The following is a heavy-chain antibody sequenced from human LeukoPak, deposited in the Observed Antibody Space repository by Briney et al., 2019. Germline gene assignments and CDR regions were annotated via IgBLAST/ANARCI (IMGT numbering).Heavy chain of an antibody. CDR3: AREGQLVPHYFDY. CDR1: GFTVSRNY. CDR2: IYSGGST. J-gene: IGHJ4*02. Sequence: GGSLRLSCAASGFTVSRNYMSWVRQAPGKGLEWVSVIYSGGSTYYADSVKGRFTISRDNSKNTLYLQMNSLRAEDTAVYYCAREGQLVPHYFDYWGQGTLVTVSS. V-gene: IGHV3-66*01. D-gene: IGHD6-13*01.